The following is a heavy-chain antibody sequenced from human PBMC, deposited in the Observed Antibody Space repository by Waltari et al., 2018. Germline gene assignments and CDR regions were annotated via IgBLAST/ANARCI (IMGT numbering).Heavy chain of an antibody. CDR1: GFTFSSYA. CDR2: ISASGGNT. D-gene: IGHD5-18*01. V-gene: IGHV3-23*01. CDR3: AKGDTGRSAPSDY. Sequence: EVQLLESGGGLVEPGGSLRLSCAACGFTFSSYAMSWVRQAPGKGLDWVSSISASGGNTYYADSVKGRFTISRDNMKNTIYLQMNSLRAEDTAVYFCAKGDTGRSAPSDYWGQGTLVTVSS. J-gene: IGHJ4*02.